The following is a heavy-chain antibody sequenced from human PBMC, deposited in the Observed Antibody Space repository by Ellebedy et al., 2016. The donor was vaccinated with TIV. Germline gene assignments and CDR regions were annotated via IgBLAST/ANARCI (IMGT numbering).Heavy chain of an antibody. CDR3: ARGPYGGISVWYFDV. J-gene: IGHJ2*01. CDR2: LNPNSGGT. Sequence: ASVKVPCKASGYTFTTYYMHWVRQAPGQGLEWVGTLNPNSGGTSYAQKFQGRVTLTRDTSTTTAYMEMSSLRSDDTAVYYCARGPYGGISVWYFDVWGRGTLVTVSS. CDR1: GYTFTTYY. D-gene: IGHD4-23*01. V-gene: IGHV1-46*01.